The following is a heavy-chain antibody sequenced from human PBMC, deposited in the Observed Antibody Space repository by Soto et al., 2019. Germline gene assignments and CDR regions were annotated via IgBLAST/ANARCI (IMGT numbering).Heavy chain of an antibody. CDR1: GFTFSSHA. V-gene: IGHV3-23*01. CDR2: ITGTGGST. D-gene: IGHD2-2*01. CDR3: ARGQYQLLLLAFDF. Sequence: GGSLRLSCAASGFTFSSHAMSWVRQAPGKGLEWLATITGTGGSTYYADSVKGRFTISRDDSKNTLYLQLNSLRAEDTAVYYYARGQYQLLLLAFDFWGQGTMVTVSS. J-gene: IGHJ3*01.